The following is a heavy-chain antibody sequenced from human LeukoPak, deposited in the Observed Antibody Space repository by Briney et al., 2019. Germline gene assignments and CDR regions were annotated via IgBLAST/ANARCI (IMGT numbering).Heavy chain of an antibody. CDR2: FGHNGDIT. V-gene: IGHV3-23*01. J-gene: IGHJ4*02. Sequence: GGSLRLSCAASGFTFSYYGLSWVRQAPGKGLEWVSGFGHNGDITYSDSVKGRFTISRDNSKNTLFLQMNSLYFCAKQAGWGAYFSFLPFDFWGRGTLVTVSS. CDR3: AYFSFLPFDF. CDR1: GFTFSYYG. D-gene: IGHD3-3*01.